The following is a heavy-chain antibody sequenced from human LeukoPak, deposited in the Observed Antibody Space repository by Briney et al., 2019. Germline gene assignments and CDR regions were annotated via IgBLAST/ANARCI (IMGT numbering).Heavy chain of an antibody. J-gene: IGHJ4*02. CDR2: ISSSGSTI. V-gene: IGHV3-48*03. CDR3: ARSETMIVVVMYGY. D-gene: IGHD3-22*01. Sequence: PGGSLRLSCAASGFTFSSYEMNWVRQAPGKGLEWVSYISSSGSTIYYADSVKGRFTISRDNAKNSLYLQMNSLRAEDTAVYYCARSETMIVVVMYGYWGQGTLVTVSS. CDR1: GFTFSSYE.